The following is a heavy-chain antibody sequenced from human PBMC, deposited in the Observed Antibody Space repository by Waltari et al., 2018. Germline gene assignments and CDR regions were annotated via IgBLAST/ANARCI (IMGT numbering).Heavy chain of an antibody. J-gene: IGHJ4*02. CDR1: GGSISSHY. CDR2: IYYSGST. D-gene: IGHD3-22*01. V-gene: IGHV4-59*11. Sequence: QVQLQESGPGLVTPSETLSLTCTVSGGSISSHYWSWIRQPPGKGLEWIGYIYYSGSTNYNPSLKSRVTISVDTSKNQFSVKLSSVTAADTAVYYCAREANYYDSRGIDYWGQGTLVTVSS. CDR3: AREANYYDSRGIDY.